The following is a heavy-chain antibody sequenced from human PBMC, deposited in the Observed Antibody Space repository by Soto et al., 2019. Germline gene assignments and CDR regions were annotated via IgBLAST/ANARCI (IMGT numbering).Heavy chain of an antibody. CDR1: GGTFSSYA. CDR2: IIPIFGTA. D-gene: IGHD1-26*01. Sequence: QVQLVQSGAEVKKPGSSVKVSCKASGGTFSSYAISWVRQAPGHGLEWMGGIIPIFGTANYAQKFQGRVTITADESTSTAYMVRSSLRSEATAVYYCARVAQGAELPRGGMDVWGQGTTVTVSS. J-gene: IGHJ6*02. CDR3: ARVAQGAELPRGGMDV. V-gene: IGHV1-69*12.